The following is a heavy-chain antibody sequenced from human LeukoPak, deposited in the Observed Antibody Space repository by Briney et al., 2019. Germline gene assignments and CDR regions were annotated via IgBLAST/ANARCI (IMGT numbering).Heavy chain of an antibody. V-gene: IGHV3-7*01. J-gene: IGHJ4*02. Sequence: GGSLRLSCAASGFTFSNYWMTWVRQAPGRRLEWVANIKEDRSERYYVDSVKGRFTIYKDNAHNSLYLQMNSLRVEDTAVYYCARDATRRFDYWGQGTLVTVSS. CDR3: ARDATRRFDY. CDR2: IKEDRSER. CDR1: GFTFSNYW.